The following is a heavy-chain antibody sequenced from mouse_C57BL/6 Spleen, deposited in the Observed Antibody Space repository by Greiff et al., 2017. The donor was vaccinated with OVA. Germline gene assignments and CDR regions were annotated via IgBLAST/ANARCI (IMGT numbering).Heavy chain of an antibody. CDR3: ARYGNYARDY. CDR2: IDPSDSYT. CDR1: GYTFTSYW. J-gene: IGHJ4*01. D-gene: IGHD2-1*01. V-gene: IGHV1-50*01. Sequence: QVQLQQSGAELVKPGASVTLSCKASGYTFTSYWMPWVKQRPGQGLEWIGEIDPSDSYTNYNQKFKGKATLTVDTSSRTAYMQLSSLTSEDSAVYYCARYGNYARDYWGQGTSVTVSS.